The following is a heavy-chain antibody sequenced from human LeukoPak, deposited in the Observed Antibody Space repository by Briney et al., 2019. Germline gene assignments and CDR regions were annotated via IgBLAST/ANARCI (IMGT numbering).Heavy chain of an antibody. CDR1: GFTFSSYS. J-gene: IGHJ5*02. CDR2: ISSSSSYI. CDR3: ARDFSSSWYDVAWFDP. D-gene: IGHD6-13*01. Sequence: GGSLRLSCAASGFTFSSYSMNWVRQAPGKGLEWVSSISSSSSYIYYADSVKGRFTISRDNAKNSLYLQMNSLRAEDTAVYYCARDFSSSWYDVAWFDPWGQGTLVTVSS. V-gene: IGHV3-21*01.